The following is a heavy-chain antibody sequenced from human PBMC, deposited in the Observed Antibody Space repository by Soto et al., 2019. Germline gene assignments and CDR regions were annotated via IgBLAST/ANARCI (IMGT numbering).Heavy chain of an antibody. J-gene: IGHJ4*02. V-gene: IGHV4-34*01. CDR1: GGSFSGYY. Sequence: SETLSLTCAVYGGSFSGYYWSWIRQPPGKGLEWIGEINHSGSTNYNPSLKSRVTISVDTSKNQFSLKLGSVTAADTAVYYCASSSSWYIYVYWGQGTLVTVSS. D-gene: IGHD6-13*01. CDR2: INHSGST. CDR3: ASSSSWYIYVY.